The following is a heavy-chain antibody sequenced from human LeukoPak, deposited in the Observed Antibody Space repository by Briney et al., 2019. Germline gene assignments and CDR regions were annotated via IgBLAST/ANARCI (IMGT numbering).Heavy chain of an antibody. Sequence: PGGSLRLSCAASGFTVSSNYMSWIRQAPGKGLEWLSVIYSGGSTYYADSVKGRLTISRDNSKNTLYLQMNSRRAEDTAVHYCASLDPGYSSSWNDYWGQGTLVTVSS. CDR2: IYSGGST. D-gene: IGHD6-13*01. J-gene: IGHJ4*02. V-gene: IGHV3-66*01. CDR3: ASLDPGYSSSWNDY. CDR1: GFTVSSNY.